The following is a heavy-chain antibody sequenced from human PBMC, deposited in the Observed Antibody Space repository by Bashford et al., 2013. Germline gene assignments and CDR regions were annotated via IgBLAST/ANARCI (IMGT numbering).Heavy chain of an antibody. CDR2: IYPGDSDT. D-gene: IGHD7-27*01. CDR3: ARGILTGYDAFDI. V-gene: IGHV5-51*01. Sequence: WVRQMPGKAWSGWGVIYPGDSDTRYSPSFQGQVTISADKSTRTAYLQWSSLKASDTAIYYCARGILTGYDAFDIWGQGTMVTVSS. J-gene: IGHJ3*02.